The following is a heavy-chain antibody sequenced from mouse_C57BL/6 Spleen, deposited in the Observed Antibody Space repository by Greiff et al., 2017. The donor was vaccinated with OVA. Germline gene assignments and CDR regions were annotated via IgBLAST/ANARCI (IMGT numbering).Heavy chain of an antibody. D-gene: IGHD2-2*01. CDR3: AKRGGYEGYAMDY. Sequence: VKLVESGPGLVQPSQSLSITCTVSGFSLTSYGVHWVRQSPGKGLEWLGVIWRGGSTDYNAAFMSRLSITKDNSKSQVFFKMNSLQADDTAIYYCAKRGGYEGYAMDYWGQGTSVTVSS. CDR2: IWRGGST. CDR1: GFSLTSYG. J-gene: IGHJ4*01. V-gene: IGHV2-5*01.